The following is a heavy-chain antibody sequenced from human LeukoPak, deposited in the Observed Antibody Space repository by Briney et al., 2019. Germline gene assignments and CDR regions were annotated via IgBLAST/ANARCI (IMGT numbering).Heavy chain of an antibody. CDR3: ARDRSPDRSGYYDY. V-gene: IGHV3-30-3*01. CDR1: GFTFSNYA. CDR2: SSFHVNNN. Sequence: GKALDLSCAASGFTFSNYAVHWVRQAPGKGLGWVAVSSFHVNNNYYAASVRGRFTISRDNSKNTLDLEMNSLRAEDTAVYYCARDRSPDRSGYYDYWGQGTLVTVSS. D-gene: IGHD3-22*01. J-gene: IGHJ4*02.